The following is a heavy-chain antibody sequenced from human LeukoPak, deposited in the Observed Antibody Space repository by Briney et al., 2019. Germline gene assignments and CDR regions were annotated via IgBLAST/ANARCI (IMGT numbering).Heavy chain of an antibody. Sequence: ASVKVSCKASGYTFINSAIGWVRQAPGQGLEWMGWISPYNGYTKYAESLQGRVTMTTDTSTSIAYMELRSLRSDDTAMYYCARVGASYDGLIDYWGQGTRVTVSS. CDR1: GYTFINSA. D-gene: IGHD1-26*01. CDR2: ISPYNGYT. V-gene: IGHV1-18*01. J-gene: IGHJ4*02. CDR3: ARVGASYDGLIDY.